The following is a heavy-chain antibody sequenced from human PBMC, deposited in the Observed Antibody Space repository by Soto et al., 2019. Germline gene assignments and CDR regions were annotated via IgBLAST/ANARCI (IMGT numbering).Heavy chain of an antibody. V-gene: IGHV4-34*01. D-gene: IGHD1-7*01. CDR3: ARVRWNYHGLYYFDY. Sequence: QVQLQQWGAGLLKPSETLSLTCAVYGGSFSGYYWSWIRQPPGKGLEWIGEINHSGSTNYNPSLKSRVTISVDTSKNQFSLKLSSVTAADTAVYYCARVRWNYHGLYYFDYWGQGTLVTVSS. J-gene: IGHJ4*02. CDR2: INHSGST. CDR1: GGSFSGYY.